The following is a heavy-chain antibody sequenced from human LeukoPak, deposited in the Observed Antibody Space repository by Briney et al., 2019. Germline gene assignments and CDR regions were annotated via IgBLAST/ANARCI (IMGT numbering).Heavy chain of an antibody. CDR1: GGSISSYY. CDR2: IYYSGST. Sequence: KPSETLSLTCTVSGGSISSYYWSWIRQPPGKGLEWIGYIYYSGSTNYNPSLKSRVTISVDTSKNQFSLKLSSVTAADTAVYYCARSSHRYCSSTSCTYAFDIWGQGTMVTVPS. V-gene: IGHV4-59*01. CDR3: ARSSHRYCSSTSCTYAFDI. J-gene: IGHJ3*02. D-gene: IGHD2-2*01.